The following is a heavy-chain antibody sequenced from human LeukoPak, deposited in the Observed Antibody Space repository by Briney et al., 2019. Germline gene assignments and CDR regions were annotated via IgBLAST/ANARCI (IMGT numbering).Heavy chain of an antibody. V-gene: IGHV1-46*01. CDR1: GYTFTSYY. CDR2: INPSGGST. Sequence: VASVKVSCKASGYTFTSYYMHWVRQAPGQGLEWMGIINPSGGSTSYAQKFQGRVTMTRDMSTSTVYMELSSLRSEDTAVYYCARDLIMVRGVMGDWGQGTLVTVSS. CDR3: ARDLIMVRGVMGD. J-gene: IGHJ4*02. D-gene: IGHD3-10*01.